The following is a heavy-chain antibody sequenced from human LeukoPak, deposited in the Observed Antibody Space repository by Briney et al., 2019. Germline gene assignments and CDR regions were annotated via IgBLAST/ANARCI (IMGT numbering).Heavy chain of an antibody. CDR1: GYTFTSYY. V-gene: IGHV1-46*01. CDR2: INPSGGST. Sequence: ASVKVSCKASGYTFTSYYMHWVRQAPGQGREWMGIINPSGGSTSYAQKFQGRVTMTTDMSTSPVYIELSSLRSEDTAVYYCARDLLGGTPDAFDIWGQGTMVTVSS. CDR3: ARDLLGGTPDAFDI. D-gene: IGHD6-19*01. J-gene: IGHJ3*02.